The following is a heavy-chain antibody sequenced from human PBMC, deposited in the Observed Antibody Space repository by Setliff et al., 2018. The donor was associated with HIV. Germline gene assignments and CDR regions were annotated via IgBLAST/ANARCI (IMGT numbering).Heavy chain of an antibody. CDR3: ARGKGGKTDY. CDR1: GYTFTSYD. CDR2: MNPNSFNT. Sequence: ASVKVSCKASGYTFTSYDINWVRQATGQGLEWMGWMNPNSFNTGSAQKFQGRVTITRNTSISTAYMELRSLRSEDTAVYYCARGKGGKTDYWGQGTMVTVSS. J-gene: IGHJ4*02. V-gene: IGHV1-8*03.